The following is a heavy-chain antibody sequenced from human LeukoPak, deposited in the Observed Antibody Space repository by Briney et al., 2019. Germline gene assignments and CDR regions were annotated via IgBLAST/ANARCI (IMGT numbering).Heavy chain of an antibody. J-gene: IGHJ4*02. Sequence: GGSLRLFCAACGFSFSIYGMHWVRQAPGKGLEGVALIWIAGTNTYYADSVKGRFTISRDNSKNTLYMQMNSLRAEDTAVYYCVGDTPPGGDYYLDYWGQGTLVIVSS. V-gene: IGHV3-33*01. CDR3: VGDTPPGGDYYLDY. D-gene: IGHD3-16*01. CDR2: IWIAGTNT. CDR1: GFSFSIYG.